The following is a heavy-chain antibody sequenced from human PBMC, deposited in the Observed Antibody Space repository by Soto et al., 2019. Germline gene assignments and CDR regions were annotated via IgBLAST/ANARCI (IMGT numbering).Heavy chain of an antibody. CDR3: GRGSSGYNWILSIYSGMDV. CDR1: GYTFTSYD. J-gene: IGHJ6*02. Sequence: QVQLVQSGAEVKKPGGSVKVSCKASGYTFTSYDINWVRQATGQGLECMGWMNPNSGNTGYAQKFQGRVSMTRTNSIRTAYMALSSLRSEDWAVYYCGRGSSGYNWILSIYSGMDVGGPATTLSGSS. V-gene: IGHV1-8*01. CDR2: MNPNSGNT. D-gene: IGHD5-12*01.